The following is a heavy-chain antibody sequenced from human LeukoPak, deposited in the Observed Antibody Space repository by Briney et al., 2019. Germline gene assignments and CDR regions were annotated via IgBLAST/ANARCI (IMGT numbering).Heavy chain of an antibody. V-gene: IGHV4-61*02. CDR2: IYTSGST. J-gene: IGHJ4*02. Sequence: KSSETLSLTCTVSGGSISSGSYYWSWIRQPAGKGLEWIGRIYTSGSTNYNPSLKSRVTISVDTSKNQFSLKLSSVTAADTAVYYCASGIAADLYWGQGTLVTVSS. CDR3: ASGIAADLY. CDR1: GGSISSGSYY. D-gene: IGHD6-13*01.